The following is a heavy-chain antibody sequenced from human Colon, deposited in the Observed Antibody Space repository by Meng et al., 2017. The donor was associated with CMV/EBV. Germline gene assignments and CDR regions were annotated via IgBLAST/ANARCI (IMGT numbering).Heavy chain of an antibody. CDR1: GYNFNYRY. J-gene: IGHJ5*02. CDR2: ITPFDGKT. V-gene: IGHV1-45*01. CDR3: ASQSGYLGWFDP. D-gene: IGHD3-3*01. Sequence: CRAAGYNFNYRYLHWVRPAPGQALEWMGWITPFDGKTTYAQMVQDRVTFTADTSLSTAYMELSSLTSEDTAMYYCASQSGYLGWFDPWGQGTLVTVSS.